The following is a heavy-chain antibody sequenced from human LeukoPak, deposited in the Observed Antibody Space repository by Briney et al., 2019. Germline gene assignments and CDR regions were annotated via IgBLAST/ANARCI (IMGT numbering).Heavy chain of an antibody. Sequence: APVKVSCKASGGTFSSYTISWVRQAPGQGLEWMGRIIPILGIASYAQKFQGRVTITADKSTSTAYMELSRLRSEDTAVYYCATYDFWWSRGLDPWGQGTLVTVSS. J-gene: IGHJ5*02. CDR2: IIPILGIA. D-gene: IGHD3-3*01. V-gene: IGHV1-69*02. CDR1: GGTFSSYT. CDR3: ATYDFWWSRGLDP.